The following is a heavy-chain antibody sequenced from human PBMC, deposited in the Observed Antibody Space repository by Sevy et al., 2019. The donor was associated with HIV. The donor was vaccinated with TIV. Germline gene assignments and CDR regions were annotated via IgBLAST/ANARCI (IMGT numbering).Heavy chain of an antibody. CDR3: AGDDGIDAFDI. J-gene: IGHJ3*02. CDR2: IIPIFGTA. CDR1: GGTFSSYA. Sequence: ASVKVSCKASGGTFSSYAISWVRQAPGQGLEWMGGIIPIFGTANYAQKFQGRVTITADESTSTAYMELSSLRSEDTAVYYCAGDDGIDAFDIWGQGTMVTVSS. V-gene: IGHV1-69*13.